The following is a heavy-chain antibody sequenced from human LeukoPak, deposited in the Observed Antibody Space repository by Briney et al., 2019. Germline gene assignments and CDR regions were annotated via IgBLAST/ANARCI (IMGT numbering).Heavy chain of an antibody. CDR2: IHYSGST. J-gene: IGHJ4*02. D-gene: IGHD5-24*01. V-gene: IGHV4-59*01. Sequence: SETLSLACTVSGGSISSYYWSWIRQPPGKGLEWIGYIHYSGSTNYNPSLKSRVTISVDTSKNQFSLKLSSVTAADTAVYYCARGGMATIDYWGQGTLVTVSS. CDR3: ARGGMATIDY. CDR1: GGSISSYY.